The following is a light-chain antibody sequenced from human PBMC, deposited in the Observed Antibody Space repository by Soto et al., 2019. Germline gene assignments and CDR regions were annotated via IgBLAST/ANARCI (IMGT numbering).Light chain of an antibody. CDR2: EVT. V-gene: IGLV2-8*01. CDR1: SSDVGGYNY. CDR3: SSYAGSDNLI. J-gene: IGLJ2*01. Sequence: QSALTQPPSASGSPGQSVTISCTGTSSDVGGYNYVSWYQQHPGKAPKLMFYEVTKRPSGVPDRFSGSKSGNSASLTVSGLQDEDEADYYCSSYAGSDNLIFGGGTKLTV.